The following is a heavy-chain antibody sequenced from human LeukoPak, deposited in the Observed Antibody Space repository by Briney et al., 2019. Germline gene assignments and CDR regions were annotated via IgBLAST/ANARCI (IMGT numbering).Heavy chain of an antibody. V-gene: IGHV4-31*03. CDR1: GGSISSNGYY. CDR3: ARIQDGELLSAYFDY. CDR2: IYYSGTT. J-gene: IGHJ4*02. Sequence: SETLSLTCTVSGGSISSNGYYWSWIRQHPGKGLEWIGYIYYSGTTNYNPSLKSRVTISVDTSKNQFSLKLSSVTAADTAVYYCARIQDGELLSAYFDYWGQGTLVTVSS. D-gene: IGHD1-26*01.